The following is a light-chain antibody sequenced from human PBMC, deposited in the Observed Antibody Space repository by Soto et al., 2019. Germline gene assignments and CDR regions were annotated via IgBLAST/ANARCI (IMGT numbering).Light chain of an antibody. Sequence: DIQMTQSPSSLSASVGDRVTITCRASQSVSTFVSWFQLKPGKAPQPLIYAASSLQTGVPSRFSGSGSGTEFTLTISSLQPEDFATYYCQQYYSYPRTFGQGTKVDIK. V-gene: IGKV1-17*01. J-gene: IGKJ1*01. CDR3: QQYYSYPRT. CDR2: AAS. CDR1: QSVSTF.